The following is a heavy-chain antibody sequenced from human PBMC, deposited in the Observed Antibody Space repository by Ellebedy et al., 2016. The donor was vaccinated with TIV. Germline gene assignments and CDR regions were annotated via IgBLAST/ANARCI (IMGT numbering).Heavy chain of an antibody. V-gene: IGHV3-21*01. CDR1: GFTFSTYR. CDR2: ISSSSSYI. CDR3: ARDGYCDY. Sequence: GESLKISCAASGFTFSTYRMNWVRQAPGKGLEWVASISSSSSYIYYADSVKGRFTISRDNAKNSLYLQMNYLRAEDTAVYYCARDGYCDYWGQGTLVTVSS. J-gene: IGHJ4*01.